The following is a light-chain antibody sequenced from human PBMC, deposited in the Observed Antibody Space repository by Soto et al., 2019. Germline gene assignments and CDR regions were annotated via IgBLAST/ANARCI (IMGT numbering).Light chain of an antibody. CDR2: VNS. Sequence: QSVLPQPPSGSGAPGQRVTISCTGTSSNIGAGYDVHWYQQLPGTSPKLLIFVNSNRPSGVPDRFSGSKTGTTPSLAITGRQEEDEAGYYYQSSDSSLSGYVFGTGTKLTVL. J-gene: IGLJ1*01. CDR1: SSNIGAGYD. CDR3: QSSDSSLSGYV. V-gene: IGLV1-40*01.